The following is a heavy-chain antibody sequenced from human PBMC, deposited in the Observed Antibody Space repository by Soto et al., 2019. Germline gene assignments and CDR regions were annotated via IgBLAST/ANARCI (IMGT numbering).Heavy chain of an antibody. CDR1: GFTFSSYG. CDR3: AKDPRGDLWLHDYYYGMDV. V-gene: IGHV3-30*18. J-gene: IGHJ6*01. D-gene: IGHD3-16*01. Sequence: GGSLRLSCAASGFTFSSYGMHWVRQAPGRGLEWVAVISYDGSNKYYADSVKGRFTISRDNSKSTLYLQMDSLRADDTAVYYCAKDPRGDLWLHDYYYGMDVWGQGTTVTVSS. CDR2: ISYDGSNK.